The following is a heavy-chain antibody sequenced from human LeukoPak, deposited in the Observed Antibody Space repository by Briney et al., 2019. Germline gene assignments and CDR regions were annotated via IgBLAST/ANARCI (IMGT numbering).Heavy chain of an antibody. CDR2: IHHSGST. CDR3: ARGELFYDY. CDR1: GVSISSGDYY. J-gene: IGHJ4*02. V-gene: IGHV4-30-4*01. D-gene: IGHD1-26*01. Sequence: PSETLSLTCTVSGVSISSGDYYWSWIRQPPGKGLEWIGYIHHSGSTFYNPSLKSRVIISVDTSKNQFSLKLNSVTAADTAVYYCARGELFYDYWGQGTLVTVSS.